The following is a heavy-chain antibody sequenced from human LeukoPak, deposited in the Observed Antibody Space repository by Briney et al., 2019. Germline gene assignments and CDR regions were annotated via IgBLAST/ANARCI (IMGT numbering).Heavy chain of an antibody. CDR2: IYYSGST. Sequence: PSETLSLTCAVYGGSFSGYYWSWIRQPPAKGLEWIGYIYYSGSTNYNPSLKSRVTISVDTSKNQFSLKLSSVTAADTAVYYCARGGHSSGYMDIWGKGTTVTVSS. D-gene: IGHD3-22*01. V-gene: IGHV4-59*01. CDR1: GGSFSGYY. CDR3: ARGGHSSGYMDI. J-gene: IGHJ6*03.